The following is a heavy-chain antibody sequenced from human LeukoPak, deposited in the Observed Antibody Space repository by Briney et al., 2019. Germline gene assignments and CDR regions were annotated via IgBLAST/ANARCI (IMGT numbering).Heavy chain of an antibody. CDR1: GGPFSGYY. J-gene: IGHJ4*02. CDR2: INHNGYT. V-gene: IGHV4-34*01. Sequence: SETLSLTCAVYGGPFSGYYWYWIRQPPGKRLEWIGEINHNGYTNYNPSLESRVTISVDTSKNQFSLKVYSLTAADTAVYFCARAGTGDRSAVFDYWGQEILVTVSS. CDR3: ARAGTGDRSAVFDY. D-gene: IGHD7-27*01.